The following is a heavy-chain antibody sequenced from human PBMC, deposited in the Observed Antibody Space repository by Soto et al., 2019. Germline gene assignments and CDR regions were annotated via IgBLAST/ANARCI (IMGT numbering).Heavy chain of an antibody. CDR1: GGTFGNSA. V-gene: IGHV1-69*12. Sequence: QVQLVQSGAEVKKPGSSVTVSCKASGGTFGNSAISWVRQAPGQGLEWMGGIMPIFPTPDYAQKFQGRVTITADESTSTAYMELTSLRSEDTAVYYWARDKDRQQIGGNYYSGMDVWGQGTTVTVTS. CDR2: IMPIFPTP. J-gene: IGHJ6*01. CDR3: ARDKDRQQIGGNYYSGMDV. D-gene: IGHD1-26*01.